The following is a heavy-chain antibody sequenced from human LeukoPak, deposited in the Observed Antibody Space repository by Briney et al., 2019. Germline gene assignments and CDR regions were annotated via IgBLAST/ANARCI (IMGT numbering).Heavy chain of an antibody. V-gene: IGHV3-30*02. CDR2: IRYDGSNK. D-gene: IGHD4-17*01. Sequence: QPGGSLRLSCAATGFTFSSYGMHCVRQAPGKGLEWVAFIRYDGSNKYYADSVKGRFTISRDNSKNTLYLQMNSLRAEDTAVYYCAKDFNGYGDYDDPYFDCWGQGTLVTVSS. CDR1: GFTFSSYG. CDR3: AKDFNGYGDYDDPYFDC. J-gene: IGHJ4*02.